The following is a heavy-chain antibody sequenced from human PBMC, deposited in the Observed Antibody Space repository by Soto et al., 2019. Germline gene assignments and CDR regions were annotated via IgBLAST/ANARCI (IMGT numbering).Heavy chain of an antibody. J-gene: IGHJ5*02. CDR3: AKPMYGSGSYYPTVIDIPNPLHSLP. V-gene: IGHV3-23*01. D-gene: IGHD3-10*01. CDR2: ISGSGGST. CDR1: GFTFSSYA. Sequence: GGSLRLSCAASGFTFSSYAMSWVRQAPGKGLERVSAISGSGGSTYYADSVKGRFTISRDNSKNTLYLQMNSLRAEDTAVYYCAKPMYGSGSYYPTVIDIPNPLHSLPWG.